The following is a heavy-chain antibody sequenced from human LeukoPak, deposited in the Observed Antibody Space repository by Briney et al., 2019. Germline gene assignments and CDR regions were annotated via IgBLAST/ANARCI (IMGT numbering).Heavy chain of an antibody. D-gene: IGHD3-22*01. J-gene: IGHJ4*02. CDR1: GFTFSSYG. CDR2: ISYDGSNK. CDR3: ARSPGLNDYDSSGYTYFDY. V-gene: IGHV3-30*03. Sequence: PGGSLRLSCAASGFTFSSYGMHWVRQAPGKGLEWVAVISYDGSNKYYADSVKGRFTISRDNSKNSLYLQMNSLRTEDTALYYCARSPGLNDYDSSGYTYFDYWGQGTLVTVSS.